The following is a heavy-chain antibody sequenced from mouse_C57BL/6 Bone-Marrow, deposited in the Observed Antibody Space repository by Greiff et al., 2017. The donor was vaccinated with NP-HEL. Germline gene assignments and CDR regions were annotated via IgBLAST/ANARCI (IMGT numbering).Heavy chain of an antibody. D-gene: IGHD1-1*02. V-gene: IGHV14-4*01. CDR3: TLYGSYY. Sequence: VQLKESGAELVRPGASVKLSCTASGFNIKDDYMHWVKQRPEQGLEWIGWIDHENGDTEYASKFQGKATITADTSSNTAYLQLSSLTSEDTAVYYCTLYGSYYWGQGTTLTVSS. CDR2: IDHENGDT. J-gene: IGHJ2*01. CDR1: GFNIKDDY.